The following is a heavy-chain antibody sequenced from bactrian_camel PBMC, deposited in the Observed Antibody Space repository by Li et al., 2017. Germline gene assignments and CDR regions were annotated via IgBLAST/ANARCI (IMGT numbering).Heavy chain of an antibody. D-gene: IGHD2*01. J-gene: IGHJ4*01. CDR3: AALFPSDDYCLGPPRQTDYKD. CDR2: IYALSRT. V-gene: IGHV3-2*01. CDR1: GNSSRRGC. Sequence: QVQLVESGGGSVQAGESLRLSCIASGNSSRRGCKGWFRQAPGKEREGGAIIYALSRTDLAASVKGRFTIFQHGAKNTLYLQMNILKPEDTAMYYCAALFPSDDYCLGPPRQTDYKDWGQGTQVTVS.